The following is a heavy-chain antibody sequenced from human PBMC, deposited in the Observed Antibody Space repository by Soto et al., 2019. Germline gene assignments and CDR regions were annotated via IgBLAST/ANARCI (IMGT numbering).Heavy chain of an antibody. D-gene: IGHD3-10*01. CDR2: ISGSGGST. Sequence: EVQLLESRGGLVQPGGTLRHSCAATGFTFSSYAMSWVRQAPGKGLEWVSAISGSGGSTYYADSVKGRFTISRDNAKNTLYLQMNSLRAEDTAVYYCAKDLGTLLRGPPDDAFDIWGQGTMVTVSS. CDR3: AKDLGTLLRGPPDDAFDI. V-gene: IGHV3-23*01. CDR1: GFTFSSYA. J-gene: IGHJ3*02.